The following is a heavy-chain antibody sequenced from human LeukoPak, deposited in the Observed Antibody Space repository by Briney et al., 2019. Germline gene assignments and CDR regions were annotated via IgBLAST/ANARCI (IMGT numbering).Heavy chain of an antibody. CDR3: ARAPNYTFLTDYYDSSGYIPPFDY. CDR1: GYTFTSYG. CDR2: ISAYNGNT. V-gene: IGHV1-18*01. J-gene: IGHJ4*02. Sequence: ASVKVSCKASGYTFTSYGISWARQAPGQGLEWMGWISAYNGNTNYPQKLQGRVTMTTDTSTRTAYMELRSLRSDDTAVYYCARAPNYTFLTDYYDSSGYIPPFDYWGQGTLVTVSS. D-gene: IGHD3-22*01.